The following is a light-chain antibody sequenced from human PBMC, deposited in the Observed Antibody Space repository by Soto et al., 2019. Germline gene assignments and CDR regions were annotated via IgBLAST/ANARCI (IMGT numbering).Light chain of an antibody. CDR2: DAS. Sequence: EIVLTQSSGTLSLSPGERATLSCRASQSVSSYLAWYQQKPGQAPRLLIYDASNRATGIPARFSGSGSGTDFTLTISSLEPEDFAVYYCQQRSNWPPWTFGQGTKVDI. V-gene: IGKV3-11*01. CDR3: QQRSNWPPWT. CDR1: QSVSSY. J-gene: IGKJ1*01.